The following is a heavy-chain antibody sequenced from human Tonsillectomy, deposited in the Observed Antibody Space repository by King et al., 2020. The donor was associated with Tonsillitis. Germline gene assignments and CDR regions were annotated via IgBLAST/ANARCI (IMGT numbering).Heavy chain of an antibody. CDR1: GYTFTDYY. J-gene: IGHJ4*02. V-gene: IGHV1-2*02. D-gene: IGHD3-22*01. Sequence: VQLVESGAEVKKPGASVKVSCKASGYTFTDYYMHWVRQAPGQGLEGMGWINPNSGGPNYARKFQGRVAMTRDTSISTAYMELSRLTSDDTAVYFCARVRARMIVVVNSFDYWGQGTLVTVSS. CDR3: ARVRARMIVVVNSFDY. CDR2: INPNSGGP.